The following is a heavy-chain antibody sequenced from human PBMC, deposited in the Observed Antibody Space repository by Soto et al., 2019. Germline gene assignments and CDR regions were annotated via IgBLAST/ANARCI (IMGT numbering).Heavy chain of an antibody. V-gene: IGHV1-2*04. CDR2: INPNSGGT. J-gene: IGHJ4*02. Sequence: ASVKVSCKASGYTFTGYYMHWVRQAPGQGLEWMGWINPNSGGTNYAQKFQGWVTMTRDTSISTAYMELSRLRSDDTAVYYCARGSEPKKYSSGSPLDDWGQGTRVTVAS. D-gene: IGHD6-19*01. CDR3: ARGSEPKKYSSGSPLDD. CDR1: GYTFTGYY.